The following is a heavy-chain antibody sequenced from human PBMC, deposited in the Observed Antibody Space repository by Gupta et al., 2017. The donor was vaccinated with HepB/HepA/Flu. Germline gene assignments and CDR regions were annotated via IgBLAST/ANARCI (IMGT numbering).Heavy chain of an antibody. CDR2: IKEEESEK. J-gene: IGHJ1*01. V-gene: IGHV3-7*01. CDR3: AGLNPATTNSGS. Sequence: EVQLVESGGGLVQPGGSLRLSCEASGITFSDHWMSWVRQAPGKGLERLATIKEEESEKKYVDSVKGRLTISRDNAKNSLNLQMTNVTAEDTAGYFCAGLNPATTNSGSWGQGIRVTVSS. D-gene: IGHD5-12*01. CDR1: GITFSDHW.